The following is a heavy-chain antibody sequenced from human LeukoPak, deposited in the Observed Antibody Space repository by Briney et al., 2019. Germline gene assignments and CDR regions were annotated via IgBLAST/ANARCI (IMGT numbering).Heavy chain of an antibody. CDR3: ARDIIDSGYDLEELPLISDY. D-gene: IGHD5-12*01. CDR2: IKQDGSEK. CDR1: GFTFSSYW. V-gene: IGHV3-7*01. Sequence: GGSLRLSCAASGFTFSSYWISWVRQAPGKGLEWVANIKQDGSEKYYVDSVKGRFTISRDNAKNSLYLQMNSLRAEDTAVYYCARDIIDSGYDLEELPLISDYWGQGTLVTVSS. J-gene: IGHJ4*02.